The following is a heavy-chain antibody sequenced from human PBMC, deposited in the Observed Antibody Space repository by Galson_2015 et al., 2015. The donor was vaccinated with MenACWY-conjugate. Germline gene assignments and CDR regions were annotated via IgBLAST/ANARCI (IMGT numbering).Heavy chain of an antibody. CDR1: GFTFSDYY. J-gene: IGHJ6*02. Sequence: SLRLSCAASGFTFSDYYMSWIRQAPGKGLEWVSYISSSSSYTNYADSVKGRFTISRDNAKNSLYLQMNSLRAEDTAVYYCAGLYSYGKYYYYGMDVWGQGTTVTVSS. V-gene: IGHV3-11*06. D-gene: IGHD5-18*01. CDR3: AGLYSYGKYYYYGMDV. CDR2: ISSSSSYT.